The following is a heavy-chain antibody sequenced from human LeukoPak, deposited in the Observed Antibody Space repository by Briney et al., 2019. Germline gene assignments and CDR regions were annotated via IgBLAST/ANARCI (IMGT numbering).Heavy chain of an antibody. Sequence: GGSLRLSCAASGFTFSSYDMNWVRQAPGKGLEWVSYISSSGSTIYYADSVKGRFTISRGNAKNSLYLQMNSLRAEDTAVYYCARGPYASGSYGGRGWVHYMDVWGKGTTVTISS. CDR3: ARGPYASGSYGGRGWVHYMDV. CDR2: ISSSGSTI. D-gene: IGHD3-10*01. CDR1: GFTFSSYD. J-gene: IGHJ6*03. V-gene: IGHV3-48*03.